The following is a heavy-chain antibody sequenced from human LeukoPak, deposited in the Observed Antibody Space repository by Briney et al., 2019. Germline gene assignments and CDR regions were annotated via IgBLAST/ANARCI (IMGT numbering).Heavy chain of an antibody. Sequence: PGGSLRLSCAASGFIFSNYAMSWVRQAPGKGRQWVSAFSGSGGSTYYADSVKGRFTISRDNSRNTLYLQMNSLRAEDTAVYYCARSGLSRFGFWGQGTLVTVSS. CDR3: ARSGLSRFGF. V-gene: IGHV3-23*01. D-gene: IGHD2/OR15-2a*01. J-gene: IGHJ4*02. CDR2: FSGSGGST. CDR1: GFIFSNYA.